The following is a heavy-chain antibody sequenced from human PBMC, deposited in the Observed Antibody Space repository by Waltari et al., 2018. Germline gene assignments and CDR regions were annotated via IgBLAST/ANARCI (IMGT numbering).Heavy chain of an antibody. V-gene: IGHV3-30*02. CDR2: IRYDGSNK. Sequence: QVQLVESGGGVVQPGGSLRLSCAASGFTFSSYGMHWVRQAPGKGLAWVAFIRYDGSNKYYADSVKGRFIISRDNSKNTLYLQMNSLRAEDTAVYYCAKDLFRIVVVPAAMDYWGQGTLVTVSS. CDR3: AKDLFRIVVVPAAMDY. J-gene: IGHJ4*02. CDR1: GFTFSSYG. D-gene: IGHD2-2*01.